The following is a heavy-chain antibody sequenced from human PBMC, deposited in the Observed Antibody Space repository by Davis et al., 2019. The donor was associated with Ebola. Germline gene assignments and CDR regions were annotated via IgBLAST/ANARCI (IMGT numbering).Heavy chain of an antibody. CDR3: ARDGRFGDLFGFDY. D-gene: IGHD3-10*01. CDR2: IWFDGSKK. Sequence: PGGSLRLSCAASGFTFSRYGMHWVRQAPGKGLEWVALIWFDGSKKYYGDSVKGRFTISRDNSKNTLYLQMNSLRAEDTAVYYCARDGRFGDLFGFDYWGQGTLVTVSS. J-gene: IGHJ4*02. V-gene: IGHV3-33*01. CDR1: GFTFSRYG.